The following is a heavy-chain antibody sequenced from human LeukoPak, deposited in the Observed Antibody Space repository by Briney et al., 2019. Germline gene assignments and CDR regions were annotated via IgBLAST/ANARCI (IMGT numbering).Heavy chain of an antibody. CDR1: GGTFSSYA. CDR3: ARVRVLRYFDWLLSPHAFDI. V-gene: IGHV1-46*01. CDR2: INPSGGST. J-gene: IGHJ3*02. D-gene: IGHD3-9*01. Sequence: ASVKVSCKASGGTFSSYAISWVRQAPGQGLEWMGIINPSGGSTSYAQKFQGRVTMTRDTSTSTVYMELSSLRSEDTAVYYCARVRVLRYFDWLLSPHAFDIWGQGTMVTASS.